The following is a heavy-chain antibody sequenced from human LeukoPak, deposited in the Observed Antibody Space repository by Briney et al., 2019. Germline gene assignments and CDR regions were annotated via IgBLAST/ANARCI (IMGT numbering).Heavy chain of an antibody. CDR3: AIVLSSWSAYGMDV. Sequence: PSQTLSLTCAVSGGSISSGGYSWSWIRQPPGKGLEWIGYIYHSGSTYYNPSLKSRVTISVDRSKNQFSLKLSSVTAADTAVYYCAIVLSSWSAYGMDVWGQGTTVTVSS. CDR2: IYHSGST. D-gene: IGHD6-13*01. J-gene: IGHJ6*02. CDR1: GGSISSGGYS. V-gene: IGHV4-30-2*01.